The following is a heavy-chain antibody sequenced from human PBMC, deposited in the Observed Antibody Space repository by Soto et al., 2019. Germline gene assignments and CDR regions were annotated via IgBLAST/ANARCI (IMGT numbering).Heavy chain of an antibody. V-gene: IGHV4-4*07. Sequence: PSETLSLTCNVSGGSINSYYWSWIRQPAGKGLEWIGRISSGGSAIYNPSLKSRVTISVDTSKNQFSLRLTSVTAADTAVYFCARDGYPNWFDFWGQGTLVTVSS. D-gene: IGHD6-25*01. CDR2: ISSGGSA. J-gene: IGHJ5*01. CDR1: GGSINSYY. CDR3: ARDGYPNWFDF.